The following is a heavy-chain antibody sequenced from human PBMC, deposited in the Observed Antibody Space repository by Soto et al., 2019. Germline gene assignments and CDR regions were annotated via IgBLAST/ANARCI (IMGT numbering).Heavy chain of an antibody. CDR1: GSSISSYY. CDR2: IYYSGST. J-gene: IGHJ4*02. CDR3: ARDWGYDFWSGYPGGYLDY. D-gene: IGHD3-3*01. Sequence: PSETLSLTCTVSGSSISSYYWSWIRQPPGKGLEWIGYIYYSGSTNYNPSLKSRVTISVDTSKNQFSLKLSSVTAADTAVYYCARDWGYDFWSGYPGGYLDYWGQGTLVTVSS. V-gene: IGHV4-59*01.